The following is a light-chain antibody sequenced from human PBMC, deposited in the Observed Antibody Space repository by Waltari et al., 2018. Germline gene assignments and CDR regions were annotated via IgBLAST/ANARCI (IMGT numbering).Light chain of an antibody. V-gene: IGKV3-20*01. CDR1: QSVTASQ. CDR2: GAA. J-gene: IGKJ3*01. Sequence: DIVLTQSPGPMSLSPGDRATLSSRATQSVTASQLAWYQQKPGKAPRRLIYGAATRATGTPDRFSGTGSGTDFILTISGLEPEDFAVYFCQQYGSSIPFTFGPGTKV. CDR3: QQYGSSIPFT.